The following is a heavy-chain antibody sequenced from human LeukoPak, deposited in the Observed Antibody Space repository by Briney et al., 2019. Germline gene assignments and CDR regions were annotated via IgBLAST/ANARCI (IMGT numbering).Heavy chain of an antibody. D-gene: IGHD2-15*01. Sequence: GESLKISCKGSRYNFASYWIGWVRQMPGKGLEWMGIIYPGDSDTRYSPSFQGQVTISADKSISTAYLQWSSLEASDTAMYYCARQEYCSGGSCYTWFDPWGQGTLVTVSS. V-gene: IGHV5-51*01. CDR2: IYPGDSDT. J-gene: IGHJ5*02. CDR3: ARQEYCSGGSCYTWFDP. CDR1: RYNFASYW.